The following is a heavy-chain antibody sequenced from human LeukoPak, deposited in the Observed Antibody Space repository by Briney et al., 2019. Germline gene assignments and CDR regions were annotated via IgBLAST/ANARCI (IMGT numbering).Heavy chain of an antibody. CDR3: ASPRRYCSSTSCHRLDY. D-gene: IGHD2-2*01. J-gene: IGHJ4*02. CDR1: GGSFSGYY. Sequence: PSETLSLTCAVYGGSFSGYYWSWIRQPPGKGLEWIGEINHSGSTNYNPSLKSRVTISVDTSKNQFSLKLSSVTAADTAVYYCASPRRYCSSTSCHRLDYWGQGTLDTVSS. CDR2: INHSGST. V-gene: IGHV4-34*01.